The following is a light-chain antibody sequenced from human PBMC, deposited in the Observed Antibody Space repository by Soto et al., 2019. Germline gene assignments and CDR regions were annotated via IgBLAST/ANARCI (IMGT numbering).Light chain of an antibody. Sequence: QSVLTQPASVSGSPGQSISISCPGTSIDVGGYNYVSWYQQHPGKAPKLMIYDVSNRPSGVSNRFSGSKSGNTASLTISGLQAEDEADYYCSSYTSSRTLYVFETGTKVTVL. V-gene: IGLV2-14*01. CDR1: SIDVGGYNY. J-gene: IGLJ1*01. CDR2: DVS. CDR3: SSYTSSRTLYV.